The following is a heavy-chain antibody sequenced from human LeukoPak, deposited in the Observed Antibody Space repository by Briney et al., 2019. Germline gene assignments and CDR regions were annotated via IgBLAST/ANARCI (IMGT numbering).Heavy chain of an antibody. J-gene: IGHJ6*02. CDR3: AKDRSALIGYGLDV. CDR2: ISYDGSNK. V-gene: IGHV3-30*18. D-gene: IGHD1-26*01. Sequence: GGSLRLSCAASGFTFSSYSMNWVRQAPGKGLEWVAVISYDGSNKYYADSVKGRFTISRDNSKNTLYLQMNSLRAEDTAVYYCAKDRSALIGYGLDVWGQGTTVTVSS. CDR1: GFTFSSYS.